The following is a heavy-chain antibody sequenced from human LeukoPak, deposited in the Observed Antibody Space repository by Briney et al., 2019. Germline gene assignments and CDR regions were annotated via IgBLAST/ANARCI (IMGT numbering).Heavy chain of an antibody. Sequence: SVKVSCKASGGTFSSYAISWVRQAPGQGLEWMGGIIPIFGTANYAQKFQGRVTITTDESTSTAYMELSSLRSEDTAVYYCASLSIAGDYFDYWGQGTLVTVSS. D-gene: IGHD6-6*01. CDR2: IIPIFGTA. J-gene: IGHJ4*02. CDR1: GGTFSSYA. CDR3: ASLSIAGDYFDY. V-gene: IGHV1-69*05.